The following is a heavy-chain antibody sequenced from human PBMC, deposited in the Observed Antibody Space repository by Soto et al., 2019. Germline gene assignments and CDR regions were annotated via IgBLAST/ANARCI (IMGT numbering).Heavy chain of an antibody. V-gene: IGHV1-46*01. CDR1: GYTFTSYY. J-gene: IGHJ4*02. CDR2: INPSGGST. D-gene: IGHD3-22*01. CDR3: ARDLGYYDSSGYSFDY. Sequence: ASVKVSCKASGYTFTSYYMHWVRQAPGQGLEWMGIINPSGGSTSYAQKFQGRVTMTRDTSTSTVYMVLSSLRSEDTAVYYCARDLGYYDSSGYSFDYLGQGTLVTVSS.